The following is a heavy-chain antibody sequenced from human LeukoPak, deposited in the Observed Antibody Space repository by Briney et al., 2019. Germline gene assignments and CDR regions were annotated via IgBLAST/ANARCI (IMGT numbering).Heavy chain of an antibody. CDR3: ARDPRTVRI. V-gene: IGHV3-11*04. J-gene: IGHJ4*02. CDR1: GFTFSDNY. Sequence: GGSLRLSCAASGFTFSDNYMTWVRQVPGKGLEWLSYISGNGGDIQYADSVKGRFTISRDNAKNLLYLQMDSLRVEDTAIYYCARDPRTVRIWGQGTLVTVSS. CDR2: ISGNGGDI. D-gene: IGHD1-1*01.